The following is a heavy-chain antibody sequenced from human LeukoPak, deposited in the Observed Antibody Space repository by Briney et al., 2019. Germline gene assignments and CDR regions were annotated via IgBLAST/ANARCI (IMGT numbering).Heavy chain of an antibody. CDR3: APGGNIVVVPAAAAYYYYYGMDV. J-gene: IGHJ6*02. Sequence: SVNVSCKASGGTFSSYAISWVRQAPGQGLEWMGGIIPIFGTANYAQKFQGRVTITADESTSTAYMELSSLRSEDTAVYYCAPGGNIVVVPAAAAYYYYYGMDVWGQGTTVTVSS. D-gene: IGHD2-2*01. CDR2: IIPIFGTA. CDR1: GGTFSSYA. V-gene: IGHV1-69*13.